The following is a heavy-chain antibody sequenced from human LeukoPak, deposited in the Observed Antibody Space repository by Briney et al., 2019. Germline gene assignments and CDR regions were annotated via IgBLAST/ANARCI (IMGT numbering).Heavy chain of an antibody. CDR2: IKSKTDGGTT. Sequence: GGSLRLSCAASGFTFSNAWMSWVRQAPGKGLEWVGRIKSKTDGGTTDYAAPVKGRFTISRDDSKNTLYLQMNSLKTEDTAVYYCTTDAYGDDYYFDYWGQGTLVTVSS. D-gene: IGHD4-17*01. V-gene: IGHV3-15*01. CDR1: GFTFSNAW. J-gene: IGHJ4*02. CDR3: TTDAYGDDYYFDY.